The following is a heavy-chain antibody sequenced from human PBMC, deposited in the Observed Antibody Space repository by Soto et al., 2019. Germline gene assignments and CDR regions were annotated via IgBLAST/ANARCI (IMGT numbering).Heavy chain of an antibody. Sequence: QVQLVQSGAEVKKPGASVKISCKASGYTFTRYTMNWVRQAPGQRHEWMGWINPDNGNTKSSQKFQDRVIITMDTSASTASMDLSSLRSEDTAVYYCARGIATGQLDPWGQGTLVTVSS. D-gene: IGHD2-15*01. CDR1: GYTFTRYT. J-gene: IGHJ5*02. V-gene: IGHV1-3*01. CDR2: INPDNGNT. CDR3: ARGIATGQLDP.